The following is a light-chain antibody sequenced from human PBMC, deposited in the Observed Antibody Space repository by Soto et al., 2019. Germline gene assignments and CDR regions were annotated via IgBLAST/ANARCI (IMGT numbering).Light chain of an antibody. CDR3: QHYDNLSLT. V-gene: IGKV1-33*01. J-gene: IGKJ4*01. CDR1: QKIDNY. Sequence: DIQMTQSPSSLSASVGDRVTITCQASQKIDNYLNWYQQKPGKAPKLLIYDASKLETGVPSRFSGGGSGTDFTLTITNLQPEYFATYYCQHYDNLSLTFGGGT. CDR2: DAS.